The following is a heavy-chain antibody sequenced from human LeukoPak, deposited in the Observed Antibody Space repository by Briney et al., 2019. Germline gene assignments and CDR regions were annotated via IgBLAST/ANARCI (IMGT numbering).Heavy chain of an antibody. D-gene: IGHD3-10*01. V-gene: IGHV3-30*18. Sequence: PGGSLRLSCAASGFTFSSYAMHWVRQAPGKGLEWVAVISYDGSDKYYADSVKGRFTISRDNSKNTLYLQMNSLRAEDTAVYYCAKKFNAKWFGELLSDWGQGTLVTVSS. J-gene: IGHJ4*02. CDR1: GFTFSSYA. CDR2: ISYDGSDK. CDR3: AKKFNAKWFGELLSD.